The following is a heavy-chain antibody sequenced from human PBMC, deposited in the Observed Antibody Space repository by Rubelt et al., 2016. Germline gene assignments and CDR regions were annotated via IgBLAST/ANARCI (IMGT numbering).Heavy chain of an antibody. Sequence: QLQLQESGPGLVKPSETLSLTCTVSGGAITNSSYYWGWVRQPPGTGLEWIGSVYYNGSTSSNSSLKSRVTISVDTSKNQFSLKLSSVTAADTAVYYCAGHYSSTWANWFDPWGQGTLVTVSP. D-gene: IGHD6-13*01. J-gene: IGHJ5*02. V-gene: IGHV4-39*07. CDR3: AGHYSSTWANWFDP. CDR2: VYYNGST. CDR1: GGAITNSSYY.